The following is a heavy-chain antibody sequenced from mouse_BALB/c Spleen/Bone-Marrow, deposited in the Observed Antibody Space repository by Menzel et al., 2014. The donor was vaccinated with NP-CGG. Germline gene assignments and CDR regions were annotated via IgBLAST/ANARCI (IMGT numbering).Heavy chain of an antibody. V-gene: IGHV5-17*02. J-gene: IGHJ2*01. Sequence: EVKLVASGGGLVQPGGSRKLSCAASGFTFSYFGMHWVRQAPEQGLEWVAYISSGSSIIYYADTVKGRFTISRDNPKNTLFLQMTSLRSEDTAMYYCARERTGFDYWGQGTTLTVSS. CDR1: GFTFSYFG. CDR3: ARERTGFDY. D-gene: IGHD4-1*01. CDR2: ISSGSSII.